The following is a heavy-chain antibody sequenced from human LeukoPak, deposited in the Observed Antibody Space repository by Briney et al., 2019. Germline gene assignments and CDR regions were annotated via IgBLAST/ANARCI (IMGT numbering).Heavy chain of an antibody. D-gene: IGHD1-26*01. CDR3: ARGYGSYYYFDY. CDR2: IGGRGGST. CDR1: GFRFSDFT. J-gene: IGHJ4*02. V-gene: IGHV3-23*01. Sequence: GGSLRLSCAASGFRFSDFTMTWVRQAPGKGPEWVSAIGGRGGSTYYADSVKGRFTISRDNSKNTLYLQMNSLGAEDTAVYYCARGYGSYYYFDYWGQGTLVTVSS.